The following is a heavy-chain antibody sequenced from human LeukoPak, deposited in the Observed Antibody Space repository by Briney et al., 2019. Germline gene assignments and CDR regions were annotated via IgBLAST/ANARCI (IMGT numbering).Heavy chain of an antibody. J-gene: IGHJ5*02. CDR2: INSDGSST. D-gene: IGHD2-15*01. CDR3: ARGLLGKYNWFDP. Sequence: GGSLRLSCAVSGFTFSSYWMHWVRQAPGKGLVWVSRINSDGSSTSYADSVKGRFTISRDNAKNTLYLQMNSLRAEDTAVYYCARGLLGKYNWFDPWGQGTLVTVSS. CDR1: GFTFSSYW. V-gene: IGHV3-74*01.